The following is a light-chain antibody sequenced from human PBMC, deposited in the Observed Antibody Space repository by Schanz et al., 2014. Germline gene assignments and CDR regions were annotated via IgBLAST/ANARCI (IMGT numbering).Light chain of an antibody. Sequence: QSALTQPASVSGSPGQSITISCTGTSSDLGSYNLVSWYQQHPGKAPKLMIYEGTKRPSGVSNRFSGSRSGSTASLTISGLQAEDEADYYCSSYTSSSTWVFGGGTKLTVL. CDR3: SSYTSSSTWV. CDR2: EGT. V-gene: IGLV2-14*02. CDR1: SSDLGSYNL. J-gene: IGLJ3*02.